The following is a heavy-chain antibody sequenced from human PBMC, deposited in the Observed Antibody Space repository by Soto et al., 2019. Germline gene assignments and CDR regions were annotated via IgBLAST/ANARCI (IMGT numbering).Heavy chain of an antibody. CDR2: IWYDGSNK. V-gene: IGHV3-33*01. CDR1: GFTFSSYG. D-gene: IGHD2-15*01. CDR3: ARGADIVVVVAAPEMDV. J-gene: IGHJ6*04. Sequence: GGSLRLSCAASGFTFSSYGMHWVRQAPGKGLEWVAVIWYDGSNKYYADSVKGRFTISRDNSKNTLYLQMNSLRAEDTAVYYCARGADIVVVVAAPEMDVWGKGTTVTVSS.